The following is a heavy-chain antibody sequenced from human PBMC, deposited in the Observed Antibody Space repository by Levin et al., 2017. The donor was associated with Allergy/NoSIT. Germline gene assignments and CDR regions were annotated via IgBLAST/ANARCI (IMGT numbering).Heavy chain of an antibody. J-gene: IGHJ6*02. CDR3: ARLGYCSSTSCYTPPYYYGMDV. V-gene: IGHV4-34*01. D-gene: IGHD2-2*02. Sequence: SETLSLTCAVYGGSFSGYYWSWIRQPPGKGLEWIGEINHSGSTNYNPSLKSRVTISVDTSKNQFSLKLSSVTAADTAVYYCARLGYCSSTSCYTPPYYYGMDVWGQGTTVTVSS. CDR2: INHSGST. CDR1: GGSFSGYY.